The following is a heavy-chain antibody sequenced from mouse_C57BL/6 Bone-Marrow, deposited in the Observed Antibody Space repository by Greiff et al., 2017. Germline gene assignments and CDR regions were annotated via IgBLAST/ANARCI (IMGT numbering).Heavy chain of an antibody. Sequence: QVQLQQPGAELVMPGASVKLSCKASGYTFTSYWMHWVKQRPGQGLEWIGEIDPSDSYTNYNQKFKGKSTLTVDKSSSTAYMQLSSLTSENSAVYYCARGERFAYGGQGTLVTVSA. CDR1: GYTFTSYW. CDR2: IDPSDSYT. V-gene: IGHV1-69*01. CDR3: ARGERFAY. J-gene: IGHJ3*01.